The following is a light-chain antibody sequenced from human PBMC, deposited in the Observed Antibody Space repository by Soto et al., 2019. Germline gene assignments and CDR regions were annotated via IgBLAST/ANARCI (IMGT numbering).Light chain of an antibody. V-gene: IGKV4-1*01. CDR3: QQYFNWPPYT. J-gene: IGKJ2*01. CDR1: QSLLFLSNNKNS. CDR2: GAS. Sequence: DIVMTQSPDSLSVSLGERATINCKSSQSLLFLSNNKNSLAWYQQKPGQTPRLLIYGASTRATGVPPRFSGSRSGAEFTLTISSLQSEDFAVYYCQQYFNWPPYTFGQGTKVDI.